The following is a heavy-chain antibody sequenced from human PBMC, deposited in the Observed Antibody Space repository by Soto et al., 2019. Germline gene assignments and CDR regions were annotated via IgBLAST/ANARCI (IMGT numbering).Heavy chain of an antibody. D-gene: IGHD2-21*01. V-gene: IGHV3-23*01. CDR1: GFTFSSYA. J-gene: IGHJ6*02. Sequence: AGGSLRLSCAASGFTFSSYAMSWVRQAPGKGLEWVSAISGSGGSTYYADSVKGRFTISRDKSKNTLYLQMNSLRADDMVVYYCAKASGRVAIRMDVWGQGTTVTAP. CDR2: ISGSGGST. CDR3: AKASGRVAIRMDV.